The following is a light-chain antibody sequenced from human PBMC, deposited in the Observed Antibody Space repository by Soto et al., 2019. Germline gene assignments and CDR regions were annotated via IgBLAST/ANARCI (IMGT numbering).Light chain of an antibody. CDR3: CSYAGSSTYI. Sequence: QSALTQPASVSGSPGQSITISCTGTSSDVGSHNLVSWYQQYPDRAPKLMIYEGSKRPSGVSNRFSGSKSGNTASLTISGLQAEDEADYFCCSYAGSSTYIFGSGTKVTVL. V-gene: IGLV2-23*01. J-gene: IGLJ1*01. CDR2: EGS. CDR1: SSDVGSHNL.